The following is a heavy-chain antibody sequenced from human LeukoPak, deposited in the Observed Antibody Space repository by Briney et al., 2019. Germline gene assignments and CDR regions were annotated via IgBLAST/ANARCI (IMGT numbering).Heavy chain of an antibody. CDR2: ISYDGSNK. Sequence: GGSLRLSCAASGFTFSSYAMHWVRQAPGKGLEWVAVISYDGSNKYYADSVKGRFTISRDNSKNTLYLQMNSLRAEDTAVYYCAREMASSDYYGVDVWGQGTTVTVSS. V-gene: IGHV3-30-3*01. J-gene: IGHJ6*02. CDR1: GFTFSSYA. CDR3: AREMASSDYYGVDV. D-gene: IGHD5-24*01.